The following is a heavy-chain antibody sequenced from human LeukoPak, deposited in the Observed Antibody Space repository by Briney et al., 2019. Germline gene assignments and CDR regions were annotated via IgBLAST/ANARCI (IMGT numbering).Heavy chain of an antibody. D-gene: IGHD3-10*01. J-gene: IGHJ6*03. CDR2: IYYSGST. V-gene: IGHV4-59*01. CDR3: ARASDYGSGSYLGYYYYYYMDV. CDR1: GGSISSYY. Sequence: SETLSLTCTVSGGSISSYYWSWIRQPPRKGLEWIGYIYYSGSTNYNPSLKSRVTISVDTSKNQFSLKLSSVTAADTAVYYCARASDYGSGSYLGYYYYYYMDVWGKGTTVTVSS.